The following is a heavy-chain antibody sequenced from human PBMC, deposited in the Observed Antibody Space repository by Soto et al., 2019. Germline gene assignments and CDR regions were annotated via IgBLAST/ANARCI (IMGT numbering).Heavy chain of an antibody. D-gene: IGHD3-3*01. CDR2: ISSSSSYI. Sequence: GGSLRLSCAASGFTFATYAMTWVRQAPGKGLEWVSSISSSSSYIYYADSVRGRFTISRDNTNNSLYLQMNSLRAEDTAVYYCARGRSIFEPVDYWGQGTLVTVSS. CDR3: ARGRSIFEPVDY. V-gene: IGHV3-21*01. CDR1: GFTFATYA. J-gene: IGHJ4*02.